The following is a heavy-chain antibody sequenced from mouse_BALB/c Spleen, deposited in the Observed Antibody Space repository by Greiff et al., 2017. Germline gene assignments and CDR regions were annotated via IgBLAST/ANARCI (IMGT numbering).Heavy chain of an antibody. CDR3: ARPFYYYGSSGFDY. J-gene: IGHJ2*01. CDR1: GFAFSSYD. Sequence: DVKLVESGGGLVKPGGSLKLSCAASGFAFSSYDMSWVRQTPEKRLEWVAYISSGGGSTYYPDTVKGRFTISGDNAKNTLYLQMSSLKSEDTAMYYCARPFYYYGSSGFDYWGQGTTLTVSS. D-gene: IGHD1-1*01. CDR2: ISSGGGST. V-gene: IGHV5-12-1*01.